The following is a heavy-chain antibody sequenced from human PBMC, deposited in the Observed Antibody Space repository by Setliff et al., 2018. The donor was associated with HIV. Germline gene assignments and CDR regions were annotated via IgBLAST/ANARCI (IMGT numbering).Heavy chain of an antibody. CDR3: ARDRGYSYGYDAFDI. J-gene: IGHJ3*02. D-gene: IGHD5-18*01. Sequence: GGSLRLSCAASGFTFSTYTMHWVRQAPGKGLEWVAVISYDGSNEYYADSVKGRFTISRDNSKNTLYLQMNSLRPEDTAVYYGARDRGYSYGYDAFDIWGQGTMVTVS. CDR2: ISYDGSNE. CDR1: GFTFSTYT. V-gene: IGHV3-30*01.